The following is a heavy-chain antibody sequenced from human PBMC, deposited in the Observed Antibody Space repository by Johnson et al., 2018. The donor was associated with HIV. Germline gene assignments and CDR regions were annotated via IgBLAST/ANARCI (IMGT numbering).Heavy chain of an antibody. CDR1: GFTFSSYG. D-gene: IGHD1-14*01. V-gene: IGHV3-33*01. J-gene: IGHJ3*02. CDR3: ARDPDLDAFDI. CDR2: IWYDGSNK. Sequence: VHLVESGGGVVQPGRSLRLSCAASGFTFSSYGMHWVRQAPGKGLEWVAVIWYDGSNKYYVDSVRGRFTISRDNAKNSLYLQMNSLRAEDTAVYYCARDPDLDAFDIWGQGTMVTVSS.